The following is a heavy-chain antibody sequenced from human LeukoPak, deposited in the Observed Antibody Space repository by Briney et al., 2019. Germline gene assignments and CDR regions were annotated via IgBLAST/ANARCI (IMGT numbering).Heavy chain of an antibody. D-gene: IGHD2-15*01. J-gene: IGHJ4*02. CDR3: SGRSGFSCIY. CDR2: IRPDGSEK. Sequence: PGGSLRLSCEASGFTFNIHWMNWVRQAPGKGLEWLANIRPDGSEKVYVDSVRGRFTISRDNTKNSVYLQMNNLRSEDSAVYYCSGRSGFSCIYWGQGIRVTVSS. V-gene: IGHV3-7*01. CDR1: GFTFNIHW.